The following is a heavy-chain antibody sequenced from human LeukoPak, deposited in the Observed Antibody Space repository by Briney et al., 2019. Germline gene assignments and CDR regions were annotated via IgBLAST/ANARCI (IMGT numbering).Heavy chain of an antibody. Sequence: PGGSLRLSCAASGFTFGGSWMLWVRQAPGKGLMCVARISKDERTTTYVDSVRGRFTVSRDNAKNTLYLQMDSLRVEDTAVYYCASEAAGFDYWGQGTLVTVSS. CDR3: ASEAAGFDY. D-gene: IGHD2-15*01. V-gene: IGHV3-74*03. CDR2: ISKDERTT. J-gene: IGHJ4*02. CDR1: GFTFGGSW.